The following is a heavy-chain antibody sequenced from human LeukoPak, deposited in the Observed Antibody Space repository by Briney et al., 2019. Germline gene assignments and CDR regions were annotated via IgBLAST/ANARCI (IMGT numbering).Heavy chain of an antibody. V-gene: IGHV3-21*01. D-gene: IGHD4-23*01. CDR2: ISSSSSYI. CDR1: GFTFSSYS. J-gene: IGHJ4*02. Sequence: PGGSLRLSCAASGFTFSSYSMNWVRQAPGKGLEWVSSISSSSSYIYYADSVKGRFTISRDNAKNSLYLQMNSLRAEDTAVYYCARASTVAPSASDYWGQGTLVTVSS. CDR3: ARASTVAPSASDY.